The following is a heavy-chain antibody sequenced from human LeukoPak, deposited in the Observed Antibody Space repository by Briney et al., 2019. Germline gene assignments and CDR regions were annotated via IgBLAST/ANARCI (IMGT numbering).Heavy chain of an antibody. CDR1: GFTFSSYA. D-gene: IGHD6-19*01. CDR2: ISSSGGST. V-gene: IGHV3-23*01. Sequence: GGSLRLSCAASGFTFSSYAMSWVRQAPGKGLEWVSTISSSGGSTYYADSVKGRFTISRDNSKNTLYLQMNSLRAEDTAVYYCAREGGRYSSGWYPLDYWGQGTLVTVSS. CDR3: AREGGRYSSGWYPLDY. J-gene: IGHJ4*02.